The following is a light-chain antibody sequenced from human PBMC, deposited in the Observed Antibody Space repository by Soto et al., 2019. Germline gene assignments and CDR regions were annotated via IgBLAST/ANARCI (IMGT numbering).Light chain of an antibody. J-gene: IGKJ1*01. V-gene: IGKV3-15*01. CDR2: DAS. CDR1: HSVSSN. CDR3: QQYNNWRT. Sequence: EIVMAQSPVTLSVSPGERATLSCRASHSVSSNLAWYQQKPGQAPRLLIYDASTRATGIPARFSGSGSGTEFTLTISSLQSGDFAVYYCQQYNNWRTFGQGTKVDIK.